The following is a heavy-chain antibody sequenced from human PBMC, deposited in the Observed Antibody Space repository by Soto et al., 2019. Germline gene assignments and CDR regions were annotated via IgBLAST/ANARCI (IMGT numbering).Heavy chain of an antibody. CDR1: GGYISSGGYY. CDR3: ARAVTQDAFDI. Sequence: QVQLQESGPGLVKPSQTLSLTCTVSGGYISSGGYYWSWIRQHPGKGLEWIGYIYYSGSTYYNPSLKSRVTISVDTSKNQFALKLSSVTAADNAVYYCARAVTQDAFDIWCQGTMVTVSS. D-gene: IGHD5-18*01. V-gene: IGHV4-31*03. CDR2: IYYSGST. J-gene: IGHJ3*02.